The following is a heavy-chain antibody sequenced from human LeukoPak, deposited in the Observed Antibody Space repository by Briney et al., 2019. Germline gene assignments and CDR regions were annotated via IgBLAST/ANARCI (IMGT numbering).Heavy chain of an antibody. CDR2: IRPNSGDT. J-gene: IGHJ3*01. CDR1: GYTFTDNF. CDR3: TRDWGPNSGDFHYDAFDV. Sequence: ASVKVSCKASGYTFTDNFIHWVRQAPGQGLEWMGWIRPNSGDTRYAEKFQGRATMTRDTSIRTAYMELSRLTSDDTAVYYCTRDWGPNSGDFHYDAFDVWGQGTTVTVSS. D-gene: IGHD1-26*01. V-gene: IGHV1-2*02.